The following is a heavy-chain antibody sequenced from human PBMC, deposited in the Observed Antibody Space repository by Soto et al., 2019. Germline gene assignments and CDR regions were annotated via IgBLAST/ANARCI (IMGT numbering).Heavy chain of an antibody. J-gene: IGHJ6*02. Sequence: QVQLVESGGGVVQPGRSLRLSCAASGFTFSSYCMHWVRQAPGKGLEWVAVISYDGSNKYYADSVKGRFTISRDNSKNTLYLQMNSLRAEESAVYYCAKGANYALCYGSPGDGMDVWGQGTTVTVSS. CDR3: AKGANYALCYGSPGDGMDV. D-gene: IGHD3-3*01. CDR2: ISYDGSNK. CDR1: GFTFSSYC. V-gene: IGHV3-30*18.